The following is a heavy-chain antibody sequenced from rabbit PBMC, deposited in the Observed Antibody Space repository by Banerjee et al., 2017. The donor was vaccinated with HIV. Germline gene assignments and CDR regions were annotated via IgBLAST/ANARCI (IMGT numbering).Heavy chain of an antibody. J-gene: IGHJ4*01. D-gene: IGHD7-1*01. Sequence: QEQLVESGGGLVQPEGSLTLTCKASGFTLSSYWMWWVRQAPGKGLEWIACIGAGSSGSTYYASWAKGRFTISKTSSTTVTLRMTSLTAADAATYFCARGTWTGGRDTWDYFNLWGPGTLVTVS. CDR1: GFTLSSYW. V-gene: IGHV1S45*01. CDR3: ARGTWTGGRDTWDYFNL. CDR2: IGAGSSGST.